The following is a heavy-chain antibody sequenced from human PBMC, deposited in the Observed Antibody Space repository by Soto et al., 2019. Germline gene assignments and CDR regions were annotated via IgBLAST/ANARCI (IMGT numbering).Heavy chain of an antibody. CDR2: IHFSGAT. V-gene: IGHV4-59*01. J-gene: IGHJ3*01. CDR1: RGPTNSFY. Sequence: SETLSLTCTVSRGPTNSFYWSWILQSPGRGLEWIGHIHFSGATTYNPSLKSRVTISADTSKNQFSLNLTSVTPADTAVYYCARTAFYDSSGNDAFDFWGQGTVVT. CDR3: ARTAFYDSSGNDAFDF. D-gene: IGHD3-22*01.